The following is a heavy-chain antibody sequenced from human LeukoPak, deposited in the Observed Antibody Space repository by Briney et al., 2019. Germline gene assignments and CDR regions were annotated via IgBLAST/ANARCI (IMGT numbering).Heavy chain of an antibody. CDR2: ISGSGGST. CDR3: ANYIDILTGFYAFDI. D-gene: IGHD3-9*01. Sequence: GGSLRLSCAASGFTFNTYTMNWVRQAPGKGLEWVSAISGSGGSTYYADSVKGRFTISRDNSKNTLYLQMNSLRAEDTAVYYCANYIDILTGFYAFDIWGQGTMVTVSS. CDR1: GFTFNTYT. V-gene: IGHV3-23*01. J-gene: IGHJ3*02.